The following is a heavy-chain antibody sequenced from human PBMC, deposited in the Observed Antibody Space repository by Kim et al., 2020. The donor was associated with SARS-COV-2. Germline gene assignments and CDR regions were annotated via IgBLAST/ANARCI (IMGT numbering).Heavy chain of an antibody. D-gene: IGHD6-19*01. V-gene: IGHV1-46*01. CDR3: ARSSGSSGWQKVYFDY. CDR2: INPSGGST. CDR1: GYTFTSYY. J-gene: IGHJ4*02. Sequence: ASVKVSCKASGYTFTSYYMHWVRQAPGQGLEWMGIINPSGGSTSYAQKFQGRVTMTRDTSTSTVYMELSSLRSEDTAVYYCARSSGSSGWQKVYFDYWGQGTLVTVSS.